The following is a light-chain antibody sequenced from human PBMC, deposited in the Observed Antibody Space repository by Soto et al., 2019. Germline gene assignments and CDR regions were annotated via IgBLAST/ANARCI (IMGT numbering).Light chain of an antibody. V-gene: IGLV1-44*01. Sequence: VLTQPPSASGTPGQRVTISCSGGSSNIGTNTVNWYKQVPGTAPTLLIYTDHQRPARVPDRFSGSRSGTSASLAISGLQSEDEADYYCAAWDGSLNGVLFGGGTKVTVL. CDR3: AAWDGSLNGVL. CDR1: SSNIGTNT. CDR2: TDH. J-gene: IGLJ2*01.